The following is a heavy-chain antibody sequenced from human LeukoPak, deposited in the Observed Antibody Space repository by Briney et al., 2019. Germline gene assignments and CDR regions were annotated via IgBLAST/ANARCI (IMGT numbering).Heavy chain of an antibody. CDR1: GFTFSGSA. V-gene: IGHV3-73*01. CDR2: IRSKANSYAT. CDR3: TRESGVERYYYYYMDV. Sequence: PGGSLKLSCAASGFTFSGSAMHWVRQASGKGPECVGRIRSKANSYATAYAASVKGRFTISRDDSKNTAYLQMNSLKTEDTAVYYCTRESGVERYYYYYMDVWGKGTTVTVSS. D-gene: IGHD1-26*01. J-gene: IGHJ6*03.